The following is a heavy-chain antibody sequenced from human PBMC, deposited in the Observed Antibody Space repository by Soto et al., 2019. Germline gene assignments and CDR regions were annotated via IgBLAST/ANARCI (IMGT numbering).Heavy chain of an antibody. CDR3: AKHRGFVAGPFDS. J-gene: IGHJ4*02. V-gene: IGHV3-23*01. D-gene: IGHD6-19*01. CDR1: GITFTNYA. CDR2: ISGNVGSTT. Sequence: EVQLLESGGGLAQPGGSLRLSCAVSGITFTNYAMGWVRQAPGKGLEWVSGISGNVGSTTHYADSVKGRFTISRDNSKNILLLQMNSLRAEEAAVYYCAKHRGFVAGPFDSWGQGTLVIVSS.